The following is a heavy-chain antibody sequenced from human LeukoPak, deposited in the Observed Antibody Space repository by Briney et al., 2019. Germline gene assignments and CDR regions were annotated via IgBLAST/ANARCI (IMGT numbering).Heavy chain of an antibody. Sequence: AGGSLRLSCAASGFTFSSYGMHWVRQAPGKGLEWVAVISYDGSNKYYADSVKGRFTISRDNSKNTLYLQMDSLRAEDTAVYYCAKPVVVVIQSAIDYRGQGTLVTVSS. CDR3: AKPVVVVIQSAIDY. D-gene: IGHD3-22*01. CDR1: GFTFSSYG. J-gene: IGHJ4*02. V-gene: IGHV3-30*18. CDR2: ISYDGSNK.